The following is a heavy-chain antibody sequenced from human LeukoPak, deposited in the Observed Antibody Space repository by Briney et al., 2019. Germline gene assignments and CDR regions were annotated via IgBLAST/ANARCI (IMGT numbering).Heavy chain of an antibody. J-gene: IGHJ4*02. CDR2: INHSGST. Sequence: SETLSLTCAVYGGSFSGYYWSWIRQPPGKGLEWIGEINHSGSTNYNPSLKSRVTISVDTSKNQFSLKLSSVTAADMAVYYCATGKLTTFDYWGQGTLVTVSS. CDR1: GGSFSGYY. D-gene: IGHD3-22*01. V-gene: IGHV4-34*01. CDR3: ATGKLTTFDY.